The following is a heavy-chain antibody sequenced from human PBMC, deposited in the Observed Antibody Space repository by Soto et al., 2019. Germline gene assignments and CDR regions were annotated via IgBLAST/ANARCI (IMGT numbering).Heavy chain of an antibody. Sequence: GGSLRLSCAASGFTFSSYSMNWVRQAPGKGLEWVSSISSSSSYIYYADSVKGRFTISRDNAKNSLYLQMNSLRAEDTAVYYCARDGLVLDAFDIWGQGTMVTVSS. V-gene: IGHV3-21*01. CDR3: ARDGLVLDAFDI. CDR2: ISSSSSYI. J-gene: IGHJ3*02. CDR1: GFTFSSYS. D-gene: IGHD3-9*01.